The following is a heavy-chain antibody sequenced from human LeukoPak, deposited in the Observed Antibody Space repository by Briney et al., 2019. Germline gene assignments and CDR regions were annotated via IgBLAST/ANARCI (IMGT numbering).Heavy chain of an antibody. V-gene: IGHV3-23*01. CDR1: GFTFTDYA. J-gene: IGHJ4*02. D-gene: IGHD2-2*01. Sequence: PGGSLRLSGAASGFTFTDYAMSWVRQAPGKGLEWVSSISGGAANSWHADSVKGRFTISRDNSKNTLYLQMNSLRAEDTALYYCAKVGGFGLVPNDYWGQGALVTVSS. CDR2: ISGGAANS. CDR3: AKVGGFGLVPNDY.